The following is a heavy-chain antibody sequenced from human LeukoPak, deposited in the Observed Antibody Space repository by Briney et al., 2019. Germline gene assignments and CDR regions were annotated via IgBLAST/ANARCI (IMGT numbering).Heavy chain of an antibody. V-gene: IGHV4-59*13. CDR1: GGSISTYY. CDR3: ARDLADGSGSYYSRPLDY. D-gene: IGHD3-10*01. CDR2: ISYSEST. Sequence: SETLSLTCTVSGGSISTYYWSWIRKPPGKGLEWMGYISYSESTKFNPSLRSRVTISADTSKNQISLKLNSVTAADTAVYYCARDLADGSGSYYSRPLDYWGQGTLVTVSS. J-gene: IGHJ4*01.